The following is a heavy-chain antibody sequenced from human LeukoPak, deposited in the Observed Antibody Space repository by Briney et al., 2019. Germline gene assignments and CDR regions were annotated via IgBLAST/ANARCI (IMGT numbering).Heavy chain of an antibody. Sequence: GGSLRLSCAASGFTFSSYGMSWVRQAPGKGLEWVSAISGSGGSTYYADSVKGRFTISRDNSKNTLYLQMNSLRAEDTAVYYCAKDPARGYSYGWGDFDYWGQGTLVTVSS. CDR3: AKDPARGYSYGWGDFDY. CDR1: GFTFSSYG. V-gene: IGHV3-23*01. J-gene: IGHJ4*02. D-gene: IGHD5-18*01. CDR2: ISGSGGST.